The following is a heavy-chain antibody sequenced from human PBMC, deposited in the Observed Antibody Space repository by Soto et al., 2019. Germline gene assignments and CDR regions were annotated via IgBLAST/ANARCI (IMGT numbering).Heavy chain of an antibody. CDR3: ARGPTVTTDY. Sequence: QVQLQESGPGLVKPSQTLSLTCTVSGGSISSNFYYWSWFRQSPGKGLEWIGYIYSSGSTYYNPSLKSQVSISADSSNNQFSLKLSSVTAADTAVYYCARGPTVTTDYWGQGALVTVSS. CDR2: IYSSGST. CDR1: GGSISSNFYY. V-gene: IGHV4-30-4*01. D-gene: IGHD4-17*01. J-gene: IGHJ4*02.